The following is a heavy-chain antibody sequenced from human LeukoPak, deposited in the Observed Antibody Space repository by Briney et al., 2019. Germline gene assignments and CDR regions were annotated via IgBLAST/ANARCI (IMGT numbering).Heavy chain of an antibody. Sequence: GSLRLSCAASGFTFSSYTMNWVRQAPGKGLEWVSSISSSDSYIYYADSVKGRFTISRDNAKNSLYLQMNSLRAEDTAVYYCARGLGSYAYSDAFDIWGQGTMVTVSS. J-gene: IGHJ3*02. CDR3: ARGLGSYAYSDAFDI. CDR1: GFTFSSYT. CDR2: ISSSDSYI. D-gene: IGHD5-18*01. V-gene: IGHV3-21*01.